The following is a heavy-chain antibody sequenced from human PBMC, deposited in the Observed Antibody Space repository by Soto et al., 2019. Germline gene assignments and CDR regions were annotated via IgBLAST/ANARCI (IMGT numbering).Heavy chain of an antibody. CDR2: INPSGGST. Sequence: QVQLVQSGAEVKKPGASVKVSCKASGYTFTSYYMHWVRQAPGQGLEWMGIINPSGGSTSYAQKFEGRVTMSRDTSTSTGYMELSSLRSEDTAVYYCARHIGQQPDYGMDVWGQGTTVTVSS. J-gene: IGHJ6*02. CDR1: GYTFTSYY. V-gene: IGHV1-46*01. D-gene: IGHD6-13*01. CDR3: ARHIGQQPDYGMDV.